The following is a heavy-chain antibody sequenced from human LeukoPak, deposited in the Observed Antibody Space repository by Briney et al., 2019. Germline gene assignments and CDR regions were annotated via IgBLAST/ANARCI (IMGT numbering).Heavy chain of an antibody. Sequence: GGSLRLSCAASGFTFSSYAMSWVRQAPGKGLEWVSSISSSSSYIYYADSVKGRFTISRDNAKNSLYLQMNSLRAEDTAVYYCAGALSGGYWGQGTLVTVSS. CDR3: AGALSGGY. CDR2: ISSSSSYI. J-gene: IGHJ4*02. D-gene: IGHD6-25*01. V-gene: IGHV3-21*01. CDR1: GFTFSSYA.